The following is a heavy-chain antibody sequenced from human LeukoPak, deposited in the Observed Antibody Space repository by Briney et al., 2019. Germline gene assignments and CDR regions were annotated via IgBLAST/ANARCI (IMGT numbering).Heavy chain of an antibody. CDR1: GGTFSSYA. V-gene: IGHV1-18*01. J-gene: IGHJ4*02. CDR3: ARTPDILTDPLDY. D-gene: IGHD3-9*01. Sequence: GASVKVSCKASGGTFSSYAISWVRQAPGQGLEWMGWISAYNGNTNFAQKLQGRVTMTTDTSTSTAYMELRSLRSDDTAVYYCARTPDILTDPLDYWGQGTLVTVSS. CDR2: ISAYNGNT.